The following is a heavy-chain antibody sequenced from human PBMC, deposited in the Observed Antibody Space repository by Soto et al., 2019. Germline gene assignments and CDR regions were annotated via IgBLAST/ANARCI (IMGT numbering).Heavy chain of an antibody. CDR1: GFTFSSYA. J-gene: IGHJ4*02. V-gene: IGHV3-23*01. CDR2: ISGSGGST. CDR3: ANPSRSAPLLYYFDY. D-gene: IGHD1-26*01. Sequence: EVQLLESGGGLVQPGGSLRLSCAASGFTFSSYAMSWVRQAPGKGLEWVSAISGSGGSTYYADSVKGRFTISRDNSKNTLYLQMNRLRAEDTAVYYCANPSRSAPLLYYFDYWGQGTLVTVSS.